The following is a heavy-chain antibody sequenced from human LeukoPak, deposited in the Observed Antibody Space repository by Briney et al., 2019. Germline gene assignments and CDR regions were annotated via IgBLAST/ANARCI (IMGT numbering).Heavy chain of an antibody. CDR1: GFTFNTYW. D-gene: IGHD2-2*03. Sequence: GGSLRLSCAASGFTFNTYWMHWVRQAPGKGLVWVARVNREGTTTAYADSVKGRFIISRDNSKNTLYLQMNNLRAEDTAVYYCARDSDWILFDYWGQGTPVSVSS. CDR3: ARDSDWILFDY. V-gene: IGHV3-74*03. J-gene: IGHJ4*02. CDR2: VNREGTTT.